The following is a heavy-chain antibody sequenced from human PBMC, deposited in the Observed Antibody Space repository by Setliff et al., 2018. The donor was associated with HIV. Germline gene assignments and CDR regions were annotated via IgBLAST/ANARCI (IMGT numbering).Heavy chain of an antibody. CDR2: IIPIFGTP. Sequence: SVKVSCKASGGTFRGFGISWVVQAPGQGLEWMGQIIPIFGTPRYAQKFQGRVTITADESTSTVYMELSSLRSEDTAVYYCATNPEMATINYYYYYMDVWGKGTTVTVSS. J-gene: IGHJ6*03. V-gene: IGHV1-69*13. D-gene: IGHD5-12*01. CDR3: ATNPEMATINYYYYYMDV. CDR1: GGTFRGFG.